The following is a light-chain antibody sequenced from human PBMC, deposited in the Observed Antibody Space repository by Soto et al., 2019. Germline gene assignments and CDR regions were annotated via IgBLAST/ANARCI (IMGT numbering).Light chain of an antibody. CDR2: AAS. Sequence: IQLTQSPSSLSASVGDRVTFTCRASEGISSYLVWYQQKPGAAPKLLIYAASALHSGVPSRFSGSGSGTEFTLTISSLHPEDFAVYFCQQFKNYPITFGQGTRLQIK. V-gene: IGKV1-9*01. J-gene: IGKJ5*01. CDR1: EGISSY. CDR3: QQFKNYPIT.